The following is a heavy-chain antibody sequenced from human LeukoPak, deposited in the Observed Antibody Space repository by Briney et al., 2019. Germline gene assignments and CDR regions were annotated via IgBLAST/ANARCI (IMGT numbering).Heavy chain of an antibody. J-gene: IGHJ4*02. Sequence: GGSLRLSCAASGFIFSSYAMSWVRQAPGKGLDWVSAISGSGDSTYYADSVKGRFTISRDNSKNTLYLQMNSLRAEDTAVYYCAKSSSSPRLFDYWGQGTLVTVSS. V-gene: IGHV3-23*01. CDR2: ISGSGDST. D-gene: IGHD6-6*01. CDR3: AKSSSSPRLFDY. CDR1: GFIFSSYA.